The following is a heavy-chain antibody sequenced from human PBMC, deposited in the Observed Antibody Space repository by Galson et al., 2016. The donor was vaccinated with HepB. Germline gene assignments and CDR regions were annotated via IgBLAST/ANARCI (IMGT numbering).Heavy chain of an antibody. Sequence: SLRLSCAVSGFTFSTYNMNWVRQAPGKGLEWVSYISRSSSSIYYADSVKGRFTISRDDAKNLLYLQMSSLRAEDTAVYFCARGLGDFWSGVRSRGAMDVWGQGTTVTVSS. CDR1: GFTFSTYN. J-gene: IGHJ6*02. D-gene: IGHD3-3*01. CDR3: ARGLGDFWSGVRSRGAMDV. CDR2: ISRSSSSI. V-gene: IGHV3-48*04.